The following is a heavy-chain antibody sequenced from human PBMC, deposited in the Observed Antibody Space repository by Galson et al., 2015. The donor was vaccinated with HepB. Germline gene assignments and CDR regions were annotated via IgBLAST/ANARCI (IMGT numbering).Heavy chain of an antibody. CDR2: ISAYNGNT. CDR1: GYTFTSYG. V-gene: IGHV1-18*04. Sequence: SVKVSCKASGYTFTSYGISWVRQAPGQGLEWMGWISAYNGNTNYAQKLQGRVTMTTDTSTSTAYMELRSLRSDDTAVYYCARVMAVAGLDAFDIWGQGTMVTVSS. J-gene: IGHJ3*02. CDR3: ARVMAVAGLDAFDI. D-gene: IGHD6-19*01.